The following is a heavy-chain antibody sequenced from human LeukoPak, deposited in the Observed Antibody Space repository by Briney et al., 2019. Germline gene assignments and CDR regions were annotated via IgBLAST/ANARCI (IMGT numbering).Heavy chain of an antibody. Sequence: GGSLRLSCAASGFTFSSYNMNWVRQAPGKGLEWVSSITSGRSYIYYADSVKGRFTISRDNAKNSLYLQMNSLRAEDTAVYYCARIGSTGNYYDSSGYYYRYFDYWGQGTLVTVSS. CDR2: ITSGRSYI. D-gene: IGHD3-22*01. V-gene: IGHV3-21*01. CDR1: GFTFSSYN. J-gene: IGHJ4*02. CDR3: ARIGSTGNYYDSSGYYYRYFDY.